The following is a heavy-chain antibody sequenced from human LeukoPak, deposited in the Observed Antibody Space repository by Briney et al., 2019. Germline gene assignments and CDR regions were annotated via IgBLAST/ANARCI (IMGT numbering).Heavy chain of an antibody. Sequence: PSQTLSLTCAVSGGSISSGGYSWSWIRQPPGKGLEWIVYIYHSGSTYYNPSLKSRVTISVDRSKNQFSLKLSSVTAADTAVYYCARTSTVTTYYFDYWGQGTLVTVSS. J-gene: IGHJ4*02. CDR3: ARTSTVTTYYFDY. CDR1: GGSISSGGYS. V-gene: IGHV4-30-2*01. CDR2: IYHSGST. D-gene: IGHD4-17*01.